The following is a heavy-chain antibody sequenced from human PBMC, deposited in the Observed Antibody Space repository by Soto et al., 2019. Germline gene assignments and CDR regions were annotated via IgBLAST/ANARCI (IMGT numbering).Heavy chain of an antibody. D-gene: IGHD3-3*01. CDR2: IYYSGST. J-gene: IGHJ3*02. CDR1: GGSVSSGGYY. CDR3: ARDPQKFGSDAFDI. V-gene: IGHV4-31*03. Sequence: SETLSLTCTVSGGSVSSGGYYWSWIRQHPGKGLEWIGYIYYSGSTYYNPSLKSRVTISVDTSKNQFSLKLSSVTAADTAVYYCARDPQKFGSDAFDIWGQGTMVTVSS.